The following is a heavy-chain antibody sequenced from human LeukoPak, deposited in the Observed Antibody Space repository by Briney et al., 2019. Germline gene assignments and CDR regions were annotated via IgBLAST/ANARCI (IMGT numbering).Heavy chain of an antibody. CDR3: ARLAAAVPTFDY. V-gene: IGHV1-2*06. D-gene: IGHD6-13*01. CDR1: GYIFTDYY. Sequence: ASVKVSCKASGYIFTDYYMHWVRQAPGQELGWMGRINPNSGGTNYAQKFQGRVTMTRDTSISTAYMELSRLRSDDTAVYYCARLAAAVPTFDYWGQGTLVTVSS. CDR2: INPNSGGT. J-gene: IGHJ4*02.